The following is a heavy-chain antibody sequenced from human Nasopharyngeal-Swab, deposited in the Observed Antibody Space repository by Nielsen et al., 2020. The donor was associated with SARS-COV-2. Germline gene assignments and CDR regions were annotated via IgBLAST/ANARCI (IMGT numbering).Heavy chain of an antibody. CDR3: ATTLQWLVTNWFDP. Sequence: ASVKVSCKASGYTFTSYGISWVRQAPGQGLEWMGWISAYNGNTNYAQKLQGRVTMTTDTSTSTAYMELRRLRSDDTAVYYCATTLQWLVTNWFDPWGQGTLVTVSS. J-gene: IGHJ5*02. V-gene: IGHV1-18*01. D-gene: IGHD6-19*01. CDR2: ISAYNGNT. CDR1: GYTFTSYG.